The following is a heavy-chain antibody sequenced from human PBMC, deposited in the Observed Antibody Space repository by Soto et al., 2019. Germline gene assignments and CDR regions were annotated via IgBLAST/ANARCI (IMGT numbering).Heavy chain of an antibody. CDR3: ARTGYSSIQDAFDI. J-gene: IGHJ3*02. D-gene: IGHD6-13*01. CDR2: ISHSGST. CDR1: CDSINSSHW. V-gene: IGHV4-4*02. Sequence: SETLSLTCGVSCDSINSSHWWNWVRQPPGKGLEWIGQISHSGSTNYNPSLTSRVTISVDKSKNHFSLKLSSVTAADTAVYYCARTGYSSIQDAFDIWGQGTMVTVSS.